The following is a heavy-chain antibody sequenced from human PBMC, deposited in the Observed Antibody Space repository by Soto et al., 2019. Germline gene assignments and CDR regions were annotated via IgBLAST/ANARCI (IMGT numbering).Heavy chain of an antibody. Sequence: ASVKVSCKASGYTFTSYAMHWVRQAPGQRLEWMGWINAGNGNTKYSQKFQGRVTITRDTSASTAYMELGSLRSEDTAVYYCARDNRVTTVTTRGGYYYYYYMDVWGKGTTVTVSS. CDR3: ARDNRVTTVTTRGGYYYYYYMDV. J-gene: IGHJ6*03. D-gene: IGHD4-17*01. CDR1: GYTFTSYA. CDR2: INAGNGNT. V-gene: IGHV1-3*01.